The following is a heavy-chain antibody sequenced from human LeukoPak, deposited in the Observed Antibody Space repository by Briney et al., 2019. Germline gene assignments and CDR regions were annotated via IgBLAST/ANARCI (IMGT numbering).Heavy chain of an antibody. Sequence: GGSLRLSCAASGFTFSSYGMHWVRQAPGKGLEWVAVISYDGSNKYYADSVKGRFTISRDNSKNTLYLRMNSLRAEDTAVYYCAKGTGLSGYPTGNHWGQGTLVTVSS. CDR1: GFTFSSYG. CDR3: AKGTGLSGYPTGNH. D-gene: IGHD5-18*01. CDR2: ISYDGSNK. J-gene: IGHJ5*02. V-gene: IGHV3-30*18.